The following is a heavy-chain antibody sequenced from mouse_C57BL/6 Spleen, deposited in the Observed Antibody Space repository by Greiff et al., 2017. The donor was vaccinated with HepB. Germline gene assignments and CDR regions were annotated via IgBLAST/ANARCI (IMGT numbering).Heavy chain of an antibody. V-gene: IGHV1-7*01. D-gene: IGHD1-1*01. J-gene: IGHJ3*01. CDR1: GYTFTSYW. CDR3: ARDYYGSSTGFAY. Sequence: VNVVESGAELAKPGASVKLSCKASGYTFTSYWMHWVKQRPGQGLEWIGYINPSSGYTKYNQKFKDKATLTADKSSSTAYMQLSSLTYEDSAVYYCARDYYGSSTGFAYWGQGTLVTVSA. CDR2: INPSSGYT.